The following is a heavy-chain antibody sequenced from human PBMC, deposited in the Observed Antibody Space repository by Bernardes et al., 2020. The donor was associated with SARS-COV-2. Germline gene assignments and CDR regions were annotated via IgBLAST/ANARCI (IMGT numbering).Heavy chain of an antibody. CDR2: FSYGGLST. CDR1: GFTFSNYA. Sequence: GGSLRLSCVVSGFTFSNYAMNWVRQAPGKGLEWVSGFSYGGLSTYYADSVKGRFTISRDNAKNLLYLQMNSLRAEDTAVYYCARIDEVTGRDYWGQGTLVTVSS. V-gene: IGHV3-23*01. D-gene: IGHD6-19*01. CDR3: ARIDEVTGRDY. J-gene: IGHJ4*02.